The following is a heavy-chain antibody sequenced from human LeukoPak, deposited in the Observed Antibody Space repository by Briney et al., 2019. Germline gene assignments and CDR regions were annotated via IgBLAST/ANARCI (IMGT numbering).Heavy chain of an antibody. CDR2: IIPIFGTA. CDR3: ASPRYCGGDCYPGPMDV. CDR1: GGTFSSYA. Sequence: SVKVSCKASGGTFSSYAISWVRQAPGQGLEWMGGIIPIFGTANYAQRFQGRVTITADESTSTAYMELSSLRSEDTAVYYCASPRYCGGDCYPGPMDVWGQGTTVTVSS. J-gene: IGHJ6*02. V-gene: IGHV1-69*01. D-gene: IGHD2-21*02.